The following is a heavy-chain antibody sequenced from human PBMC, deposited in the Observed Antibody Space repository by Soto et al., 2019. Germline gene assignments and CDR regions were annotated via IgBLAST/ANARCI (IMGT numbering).Heavy chain of an antibody. CDR2: LWYDGSNE. J-gene: IGHJ4*02. D-gene: IGHD3-10*01. CDR3: ARGTGAEARGLDS. CDR1: GFRFNTYS. Sequence: GGSLRLSCAASGFRFNTYSMHWVRQAPAKGLEWVALLWYDGSNENYAAAVKGRFTISRDNSNNILYLQMNSLTADDIAVYYCARGTGAEARGLDSWGQGTLVTVSS. V-gene: IGHV3-33*01.